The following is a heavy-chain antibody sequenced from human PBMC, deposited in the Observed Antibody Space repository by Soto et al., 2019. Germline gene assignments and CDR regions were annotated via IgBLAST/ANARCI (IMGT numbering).Heavy chain of an antibody. Sequence: ASVKVSCKASGYTFTDYYMHWVRQAPGQGLEWMGWINANSGGTNYPQKFQGRVTLTRDTSISTVYMDLSSLRSDDTAVYYWASGASSNWPDFWGRGTLVTVSS. CDR1: GYTFTDYY. CDR3: ASGASSNWPDF. J-gene: IGHJ4*02. V-gene: IGHV1-2*02. CDR2: INANSGGT. D-gene: IGHD6-13*01.